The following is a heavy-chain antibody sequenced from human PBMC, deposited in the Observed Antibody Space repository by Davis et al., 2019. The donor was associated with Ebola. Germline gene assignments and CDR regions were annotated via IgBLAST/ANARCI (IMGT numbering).Heavy chain of an antibody. V-gene: IGHV3-9*01. Sequence: LRLSCASSGFSFDDYAMHWLRQAPGKGLEWVSGISWNSGSIGYADSVKGRFTISRDNAKNSLYLQMNSLRAEDTAVYYCASDPFLYSSSWTGVDYWGQGTLVTVSS. D-gene: IGHD6-13*01. CDR2: ISWNSGSI. CDR1: GFSFDDYA. CDR3: ASDPFLYSSSWTGVDY. J-gene: IGHJ4*02.